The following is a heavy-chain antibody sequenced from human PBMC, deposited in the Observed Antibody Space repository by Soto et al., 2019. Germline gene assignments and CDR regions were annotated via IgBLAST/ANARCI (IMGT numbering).Heavy chain of an antibody. CDR2: IKEDGSEK. Sequence: GGSLRLSCAASGFTFSSYWMSWVRQAPGKGLEWVANIKEDGSEKYYVDSVKGRFTISRDNAKNSLYLQMNSLRAEDTALYYCASSIRRDNSNCDYWGQGTLVTVSS. V-gene: IGHV3-7*01. CDR1: GFTFSSYW. D-gene: IGHD1-7*01. J-gene: IGHJ4*02. CDR3: ASSIRRDNSNCDY.